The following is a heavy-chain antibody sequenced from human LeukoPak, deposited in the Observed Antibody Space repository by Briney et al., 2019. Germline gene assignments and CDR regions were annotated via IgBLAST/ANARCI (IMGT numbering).Heavy chain of an antibody. CDR1: GFTFSSYA. V-gene: IGHV3-23*01. D-gene: IGHD4-17*01. CDR3: AKGRTVTTLIYYYYMDV. Sequence: GGSLRLSCAASGFTFSSYAMSWVRQAPGKGLEWVSAISGSGVSTYYADSVKGRFTISRDNSKNTLYLQMNSLRADDTAVYYCAKGRTVTTLIYYYYMDVWGKGTTVTVSS. J-gene: IGHJ6*03. CDR2: ISGSGVST.